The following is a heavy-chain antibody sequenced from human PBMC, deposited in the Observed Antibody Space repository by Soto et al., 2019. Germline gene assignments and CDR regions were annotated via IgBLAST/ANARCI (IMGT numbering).Heavy chain of an antibody. D-gene: IGHD3-16*02. J-gene: IGHJ3*02. Sequence: QLQLQESGPGLVKPSETLSLTCTVSGGSISSSSYYWGWIRQPPGKGLEWIGSIYYSGSTYYNPSLKSRVTISVDTSKNQFSLKLSSVTAADTAVYYCARLPRGELSSHAFDIWGQGTMVTVSS. CDR1: GGSISSSSYY. CDR2: IYYSGST. V-gene: IGHV4-39*01. CDR3: ARLPRGELSSHAFDI.